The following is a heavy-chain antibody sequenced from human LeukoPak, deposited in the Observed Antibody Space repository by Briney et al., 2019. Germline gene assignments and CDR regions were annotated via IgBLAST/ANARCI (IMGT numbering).Heavy chain of an antibody. Sequence: GASVRVSCKASGYTFTGYYMHWVRQAPGQGLEWMGWINPNSGGTNYAQKFQGRVTMTRDTSISTAYMELSRLRSDDTAVYYCARAGYSSSWYLGEATTFDYWGQGTLVTVSS. CDR1: GYTFTGYY. V-gene: IGHV1-2*02. J-gene: IGHJ4*02. D-gene: IGHD6-13*01. CDR2: INPNSGGT. CDR3: ARAGYSSSWYLGEATTFDY.